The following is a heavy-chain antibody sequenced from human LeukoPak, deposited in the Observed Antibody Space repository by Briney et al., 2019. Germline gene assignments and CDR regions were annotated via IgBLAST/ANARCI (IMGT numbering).Heavy chain of an antibody. J-gene: IGHJ4*02. CDR3: ARDAGCYDY. CDR1: GFTFSNYW. Sequence: GGSLRLSCAVSGFTFSNYWMSWVRQAPGKGLERVANIKQDGSEKYYVDSAKGRFTISRDNAKNSLYLQMSGLRAEDTAVYYCARDAGCYDYWGQGTLVTVSS. V-gene: IGHV3-7*01. CDR2: IKQDGSEK. D-gene: IGHD2-8*01.